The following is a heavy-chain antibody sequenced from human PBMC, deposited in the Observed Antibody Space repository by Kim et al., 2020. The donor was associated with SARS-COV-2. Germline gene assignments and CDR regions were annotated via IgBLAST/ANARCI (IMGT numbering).Heavy chain of an antibody. CDR1: GGSISTYY. Sequence: SETLSLTCTVSGGSISTYYWTWIRQPPGKGLEWIGYIDYSGSTNYNASLKSRLTISVDTSKNQFSLKLSSLTAADTAVYYCARGGRLLAFDYWGQGTLVT. V-gene: IGHV4-59*08. J-gene: IGHJ4*02. D-gene: IGHD2-21*01. CDR3: ARGGRLLAFDY. CDR2: IDYSGST.